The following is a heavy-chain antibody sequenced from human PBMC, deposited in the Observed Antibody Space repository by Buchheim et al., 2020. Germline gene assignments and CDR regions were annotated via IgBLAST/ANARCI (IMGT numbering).Heavy chain of an antibody. V-gene: IGHV3-33*01. CDR2: IWYDGSNK. CDR3: ARDLVIDDTPTGDY. D-gene: IGHD2-21*01. J-gene: IGHJ4*02. CDR1: GFTFSSYG. Sequence: QVQLVESGGGVVQPGRSLRLSCAASGFTFSSYGMHWVRQAPGKGLEWVAVIWYDGSNKYYADSVKGRFTISRDNSKNTLYLQMNSLRAEDTAGYYCARDLVIDDTPTGDYWGQGTL.